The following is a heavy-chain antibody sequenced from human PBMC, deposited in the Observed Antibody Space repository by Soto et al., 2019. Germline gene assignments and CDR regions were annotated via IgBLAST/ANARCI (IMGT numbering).Heavy chain of an antibody. V-gene: IGHV3-30-3*01. CDR2: ISYDGSNK. CDR1: GFTFSSYA. Sequence: QVQLVESGGGVVQPGRSLRLSCAASGFTFSSYAMHWVRQAPGKGLEWVAVISYDGSNKYYADSVKGRFTISRDNSKNTLYLQMNSLRAEDTAVYYCASRSSGYYVREYYYYGMDVWGQGTTVTVSS. CDR3: ASRSSGYYVREYYYYGMDV. J-gene: IGHJ6*02. D-gene: IGHD3-22*01.